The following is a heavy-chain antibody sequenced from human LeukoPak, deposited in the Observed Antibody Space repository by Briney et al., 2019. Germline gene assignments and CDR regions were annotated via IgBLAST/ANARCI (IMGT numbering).Heavy chain of an antibody. CDR1: GFTFSSYG. CDR2: ISYDGSNK. V-gene: IGHV3-30*18. D-gene: IGHD5-12*01. Sequence: GGSLRLSCAASGFTFSSYGMHRVRQAPGKGLEWVAVISYDGSNKYYADSVKGRFTISRDNSKNTLYLQMNSLRAEDTAVYYCAKSVVATRYLVDYWGQGTLVTVSS. CDR3: AKSVVATRYLVDY. J-gene: IGHJ4*02.